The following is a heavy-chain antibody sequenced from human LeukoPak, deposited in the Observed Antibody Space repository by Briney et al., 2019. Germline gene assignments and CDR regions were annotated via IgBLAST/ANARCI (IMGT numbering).Heavy chain of an antibody. J-gene: IGHJ4*02. CDR1: AGSFSEYY. CDR3: AREGGFYRPLDY. Sequence: SETLSLTCAVYAGSFSEYYCNWIRQPPGKGLEWIGEINHSGSTNYNPSLKSRLTMSVDLSENHVSLKLTSVTAADTAVYYCAREGGFYRPLDYSGQGTLVTVSS. D-gene: IGHD3-3*01. CDR2: INHSGST. V-gene: IGHV4-34*01.